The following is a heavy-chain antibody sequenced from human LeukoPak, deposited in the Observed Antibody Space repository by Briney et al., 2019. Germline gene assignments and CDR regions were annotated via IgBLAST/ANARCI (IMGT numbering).Heavy chain of an antibody. CDR1: GFPFRTHA. Sequence: GRSLRLSCAAYGFPFRTHATHWVRQAPGKGLEWVAFISFDGNTKYYSDSVRGRFPISRDNSKNTVYLQMNSLRPEDTAVYYCARDMSEKYTADYWGQGTLVTVSS. D-gene: IGHD1-1*01. CDR2: ISFDGNTK. J-gene: IGHJ4*02. CDR3: ARDMSEKYTADY. V-gene: IGHV3-30*01.